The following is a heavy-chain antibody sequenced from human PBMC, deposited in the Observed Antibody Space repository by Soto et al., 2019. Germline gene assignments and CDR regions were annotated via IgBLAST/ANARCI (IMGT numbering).Heavy chain of an antibody. D-gene: IGHD3-10*01. CDR3: ARHVAVIGGSPGAFDI. Sequence: SETLSITCTASGDSINNDDYFWGWIRQPPGKGLEWIGSIYYNGNTYYNPSLKSRITIFVDTSRDQFSLKLSSVTAADTAVYYCARHVAVIGGSPGAFDIWGQGTMVTVSS. V-gene: IGHV4-39*01. CDR2: IYYNGNT. J-gene: IGHJ3*02. CDR1: GDSINNDDYF.